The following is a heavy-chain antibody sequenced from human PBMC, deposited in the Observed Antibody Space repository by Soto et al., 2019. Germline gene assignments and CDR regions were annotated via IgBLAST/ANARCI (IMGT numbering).Heavy chain of an antibody. CDR2: IWYDGSKT. V-gene: IGHV3-33*01. J-gene: IGHJ6*04. Sequence: QVQLVESGGGVVQPGRSLRLSCTPSGFSFSSYGMHWVRQAPGKGLEWVAVIWYDGSKTYYADSVKGRFTISRDNPNNTLYLQMNSLRAEDAAGYYCARDPYGYFYGMDVWGKGTTVTVSS. CDR1: GFSFSSYG. CDR3: ARDPYGYFYGMDV. D-gene: IGHD2-2*03.